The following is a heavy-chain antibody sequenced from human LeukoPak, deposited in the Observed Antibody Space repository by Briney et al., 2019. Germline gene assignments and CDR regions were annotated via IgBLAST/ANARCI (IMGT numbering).Heavy chain of an antibody. Sequence: ASVKVSCKASGYTFTSYYMHWVRQAPGQGLEWMGIINPSGGSTSYAQKFQGRVTMTRDTSTSTVYMELSSLRSEDTAVYYCARGRIAAAGTAYNWFDPWGQGTLVTVSS. V-gene: IGHV1-46*01. CDR1: GYTFTSYY. J-gene: IGHJ5*02. CDR3: ARGRIAAAGTAYNWFDP. CDR2: INPSGGST. D-gene: IGHD6-13*01.